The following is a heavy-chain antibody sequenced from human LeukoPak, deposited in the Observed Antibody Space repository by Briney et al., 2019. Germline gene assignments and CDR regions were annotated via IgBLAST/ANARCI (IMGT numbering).Heavy chain of an antibody. CDR2: ISTYNGDT. CDR3: ARDSDWVFDL. Sequence: GASLKVSCKASGYTFTRWNFSWVRQAPGQGIEWMGWISTYNGDTKYAQKFQGRVTMTTDTSTSTTYMVLRSLTSDDTAVYYCARDSDWVFDLWGRGTLVTVSS. D-gene: IGHD3-9*01. CDR1: GYTFTRWN. V-gene: IGHV1-18*01. J-gene: IGHJ2*01.